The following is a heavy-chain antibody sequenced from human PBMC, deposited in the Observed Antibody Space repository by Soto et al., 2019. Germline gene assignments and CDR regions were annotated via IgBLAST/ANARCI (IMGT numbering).Heavy chain of an antibody. D-gene: IGHD6-13*01. V-gene: IGHV1-69*13. J-gene: IGHJ5*02. CDR3: ASPRLAAAGRLGFWLDP. CDR1: GGTFSSYA. CDR2: IIPIFGTA. Sequence: GASVKVSCKASGGTFSSYAISWVRQAPGQGLEWMGGIIPIFGTANYAQKFQGRVTITADESTSTAYMGLSSLRSEDTAVYYCASPRLAAAGRLGFWLDPWGQGTLVTVSS.